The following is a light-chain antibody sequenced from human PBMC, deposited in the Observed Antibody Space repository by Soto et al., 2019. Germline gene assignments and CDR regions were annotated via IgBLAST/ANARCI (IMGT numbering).Light chain of an antibody. CDR3: GTWDSSLSAGV. Sequence: QSALTQPPSASGSPGQSVTISCTGSSTDVGDNNFVAWYRHRPGKAPQLIIYEVFKRPSGVPDRFSGSKSGTSATLGITGLQTGDEADYYCGTWDSSLSAGVFGGGTKVTVL. CDR1: STDVGDNNF. J-gene: IGLJ3*02. V-gene: IGLV2-8*01. CDR2: EVF.